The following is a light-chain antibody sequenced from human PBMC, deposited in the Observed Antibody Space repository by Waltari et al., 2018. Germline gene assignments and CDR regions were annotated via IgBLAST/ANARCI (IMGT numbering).Light chain of an antibody. V-gene: IGKV1-33*01. CDR3: QQYDNLFT. CDR1: QDISNH. Sequence: DIQMTQSPSSLSASVGDRVTLTCQASQDISNHLGWFQQKPGKPPQLLIYDTSTPEVGVPSRFRGSGSGTDFTFTISSLQPEDIATYYCQQYDNLFTFGPGTKVDLK. CDR2: DTS. J-gene: IGKJ3*01.